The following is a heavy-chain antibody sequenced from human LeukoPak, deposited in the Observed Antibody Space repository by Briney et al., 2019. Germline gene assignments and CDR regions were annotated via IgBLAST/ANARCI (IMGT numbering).Heavy chain of an antibody. V-gene: IGHV3-30*02. Sequence: PGGSLRLSCAASGFTFSSYGMHWVRQAPGKGLEWVAFIRYDGSNKYYADSVKGRFTISRDNAKNSLYLQMNSLRAEDTAVYYCARDRAGGYCGGDCFPEYFQHWGQGTLVTVSS. CDR2: IRYDGSNK. CDR1: GFTFSSYG. D-gene: IGHD2-21*02. CDR3: ARDRAGGYCGGDCFPEYFQH. J-gene: IGHJ1*01.